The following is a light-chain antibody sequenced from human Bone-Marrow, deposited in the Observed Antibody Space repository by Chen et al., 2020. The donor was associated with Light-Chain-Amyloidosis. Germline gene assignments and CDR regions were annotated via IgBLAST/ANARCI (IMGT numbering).Light chain of an antibody. CDR2: DDS. CDR3: QVWDRSSDRPV. J-gene: IGLJ3*02. V-gene: IGLV3-21*02. Sequence: SYLLTPPSSVSVPPGPTSTIPCGGNNIGSTSVHWYQQTPGQAPLLVVYDDSDRPSGIPERLSGSNSGNTATLTISRVEAGDEADYYCQVWDRSSDRPVFGGGTKLTVL. CDR1: NIGSTS.